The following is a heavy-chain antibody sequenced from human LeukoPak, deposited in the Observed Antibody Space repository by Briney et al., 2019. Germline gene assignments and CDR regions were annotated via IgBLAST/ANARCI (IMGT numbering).Heavy chain of an antibody. V-gene: IGHV7-4-1*02. J-gene: IGHJ1*01. Sequence: ASVKVSCKASGYTLTSYGMNWVRQAPGQGLEWMGWINTNTGNPTYAQAFTGRFVFSLDTSVSTAYLQISSLKAEDTAVYYCVTRDGSHSPSEYFHHWGQGTLVTVSS. D-gene: IGHD5-24*01. CDR2: INTNTGNP. CDR1: GYTLTSYG. CDR3: VTRDGSHSPSEYFHH.